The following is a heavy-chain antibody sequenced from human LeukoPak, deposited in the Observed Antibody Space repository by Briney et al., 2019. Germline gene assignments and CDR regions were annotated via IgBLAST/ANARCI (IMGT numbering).Heavy chain of an antibody. Sequence: PGGSLRLSCAASGFTFSSYAMSWVRQAPGKGLEWVSAISGSGGSTYYADSVKGRFTISRDNSKNTLYLQMNSLRAEDTAVYYCAKRPISGLALNWFDPWGQGTLVTVSS. CDR3: AKRPISGLALNWFDP. CDR1: GFTFSSYA. V-gene: IGHV3-23*01. CDR2: ISGSGGST. J-gene: IGHJ5*02. D-gene: IGHD3-22*01.